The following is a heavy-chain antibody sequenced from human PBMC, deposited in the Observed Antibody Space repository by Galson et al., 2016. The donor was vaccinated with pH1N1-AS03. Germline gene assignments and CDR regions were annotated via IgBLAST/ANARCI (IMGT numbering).Heavy chain of an antibody. CDR1: GFAFSSYG. CDR2: ISGSGTGT. V-gene: IGHV3-23*01. J-gene: IGHJ4*02. Sequence: SLRLSCAASGFAFSSYGMHWVRQAPGKGLEWVSTISGSGTGTYYTDSVRGRFTISRDNSENALYLQMNSLRAEDTAVYYCAKRGGLPSEGMTYFDSWGQGTLVPVSS. CDR3: AKRGGLPSEGMTYFDS. D-gene: IGHD2-2*01.